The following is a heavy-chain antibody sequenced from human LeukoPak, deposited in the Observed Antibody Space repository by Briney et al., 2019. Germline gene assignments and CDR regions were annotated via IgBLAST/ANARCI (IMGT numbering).Heavy chain of an antibody. CDR1: GGSFSTYY. Sequence: SETLSLTCTVSGGSFSTYYWSWIRQPPGKGLEWIGYIYYSGSTDYNPSLKSRVTMSLDTSKNQFSLHLSSVTAADTAVYYCARAVITFGGAVAKGFDCWGQGTLVTVSS. V-gene: IGHV4-59*01. D-gene: IGHD3-16*01. CDR3: ARAVITFGGAVAKGFDC. J-gene: IGHJ4*02. CDR2: IYYSGST.